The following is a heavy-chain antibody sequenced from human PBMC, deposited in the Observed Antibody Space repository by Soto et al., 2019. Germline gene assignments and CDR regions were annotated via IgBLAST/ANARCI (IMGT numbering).Heavy chain of an antibody. V-gene: IGHV3-9*01. CDR1: GFTFDDYA. D-gene: IGHD3-9*01. CDR2: ISWNSGSI. Sequence: EVQLVESGGGLVQPGRSLRLSCAGSGFTFDDYAMHWVRQVPGKGLEWVSGISWNSGSIGYADSVKGRFTISRDNAKNSMYLQMNSLRAEDTALYYCAKDMRTGSNSFGRPPLGPRAGIRGFFDYRGQGTLVTVSS. J-gene: IGHJ4*02. CDR3: AKDMRTGSNSFGRPPLGPRAGIRGFFDY.